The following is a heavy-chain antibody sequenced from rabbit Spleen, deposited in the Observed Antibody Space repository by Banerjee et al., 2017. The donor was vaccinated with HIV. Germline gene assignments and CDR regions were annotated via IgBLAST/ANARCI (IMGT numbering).Heavy chain of an antibody. D-gene: IGHD6-1*01. CDR2: IDTGSSSGST. V-gene: IGHV1S40*01. Sequence: QSLEESGGDLVKPGASLTLTCIASGVSFSGNSYMCWVRQAPGKGLEWIVCIDTGSSSGSTYNASWAKGRFTVSKTSSTTVTLQMTGLTAADTATYFCARNYYSYGGAGYAYIGFKLWGPGTLVTVS. CDR1: GVSFSGNSY. J-gene: IGHJ4*01. CDR3: ARNYYSYGGAGYAYIGFKL.